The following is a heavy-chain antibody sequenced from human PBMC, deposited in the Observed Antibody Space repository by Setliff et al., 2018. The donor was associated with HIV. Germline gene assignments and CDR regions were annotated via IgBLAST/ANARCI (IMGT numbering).Heavy chain of an antibody. CDR1: GDSIDSPHC. Sequence: LSLTCTVSGDSIDSPHCWSWVRQSLEKGLEWIGEVCQRGGINYYPFFWSRATISMDKPRSYFSLRLTSVTAADTAIYFCVRNSGWALGSWGQGILVTVS. CDR2: VCQRGGI. D-gene: IGHD3-16*01. J-gene: IGHJ4*02. CDR3: VRNSGWALGS. V-gene: IGHV4-4*01.